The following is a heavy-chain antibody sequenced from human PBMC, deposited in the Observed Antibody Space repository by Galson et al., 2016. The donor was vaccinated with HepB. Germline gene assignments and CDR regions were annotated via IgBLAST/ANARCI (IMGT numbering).Heavy chain of an antibody. D-gene: IGHD6-6*01. Sequence: SVKVSCKASGYTFTTSGISWVRQAPGQGLEWMGWISTYSGNTKYAQKFQGRVTLTKDTSASTVYMELRSLGSDDTAMYYCARDRDAALDYWGLGALVTVSS. J-gene: IGHJ4*02. CDR2: ISTYSGNT. CDR3: ARDRDAALDY. CDR1: GYTFTTSG. V-gene: IGHV1-18*01.